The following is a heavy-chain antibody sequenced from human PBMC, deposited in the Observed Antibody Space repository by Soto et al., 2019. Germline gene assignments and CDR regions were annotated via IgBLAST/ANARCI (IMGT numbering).Heavy chain of an antibody. CDR1: GYTFTGNY. V-gene: IGHV1-2*02. J-gene: IGHJ5*02. CDR2: INPNSGGT. D-gene: IGHD3-3*01. Sequence: ASVKVSCKASGYTFTGNYMHWVRQAPGQGLEWMGWINPNSGGTNYAQKFQGRVTMTRDTSISTAYMELSRLRSDDTAVYYCARSTYYDFWSGYSEHNWFDPWGQGTLVTVSS. CDR3: ARSTYYDFWSGYSEHNWFDP.